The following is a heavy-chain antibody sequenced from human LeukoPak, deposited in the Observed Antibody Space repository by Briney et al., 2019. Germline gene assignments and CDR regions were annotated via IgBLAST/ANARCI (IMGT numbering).Heavy chain of an antibody. J-gene: IGHJ6*03. D-gene: IGHD3-10*01. CDR2: ISSSSSTI. CDR3: ARSGSWDNYYYYYMDV. Sequence: GGSLRLSCAASGFTFSSYAMSWVRQAPGKGLEWVSYISSSSSTIYYADSVKGRFTISRDNAKNSLYLQMNSLRAEDTAVYYCARSGSWDNYYYYYMDVWGKGTTVTVSS. V-gene: IGHV3-48*01. CDR1: GFTFSSYA.